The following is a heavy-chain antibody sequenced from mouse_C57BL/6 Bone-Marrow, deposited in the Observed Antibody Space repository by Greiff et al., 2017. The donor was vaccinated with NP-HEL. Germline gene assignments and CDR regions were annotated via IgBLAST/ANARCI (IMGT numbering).Heavy chain of an antibody. Sequence: QVQLKESGAELAKPGASVKLSCKASGYTFTSYWMHWVKQRPGQGLEGIGYINPSRGYTKYNQKFKDKAPLTANKSSSPAYMQLSSLTYEDSAVYYCARSTRSLWYFDVWGTGTTVTVSS. D-gene: IGHD6-1*01. CDR3: ARSTRSLWYFDV. V-gene: IGHV1-7*01. CDR1: GYTFTSYW. J-gene: IGHJ1*03. CDR2: INPSRGYT.